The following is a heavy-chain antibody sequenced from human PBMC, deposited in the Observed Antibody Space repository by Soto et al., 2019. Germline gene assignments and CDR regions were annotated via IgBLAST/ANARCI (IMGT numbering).Heavy chain of an antibody. V-gene: IGHV3-30*03. CDR1: RFAFTPHG. D-gene: IGHD2-15*01. CDR3: ARDRGWRMKSYGFDI. Sequence: QVQLVQSGGGVVQPGGSLRLSCAASRFAFTPHGIHWVRQAPGKGLEWVSFISHDGNSEYYADSVKGRFTISRDNSKNTLYLQMNSLLPEDTALYYCARDRGWRMKSYGFDIWGQGKRVTVSS. CDR2: ISHDGNSE. J-gene: IGHJ3*02.